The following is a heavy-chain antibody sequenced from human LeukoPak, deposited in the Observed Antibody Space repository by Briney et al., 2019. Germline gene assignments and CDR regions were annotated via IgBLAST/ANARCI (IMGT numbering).Heavy chain of an antibody. J-gene: IGHJ4*02. V-gene: IGHV3-11*04. CDR2: ISPTGSDI. Sequence: GGSLRLSCAASGFTFSDFYMTWIRQAPGKGLECLSYISPTGSDISYADFVKGRFTISRDNAKNSLYLQMNSLRDDDTAVYYCTRDPRLTDYWGQGTLVTVSS. CDR1: GFTFSDFY. CDR3: TRDPRLTDY.